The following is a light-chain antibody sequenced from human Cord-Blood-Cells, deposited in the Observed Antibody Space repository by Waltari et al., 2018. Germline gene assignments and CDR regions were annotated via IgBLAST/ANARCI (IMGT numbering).Light chain of an antibody. CDR3: QQVNSCPLT. V-gene: IGKV1-13*02. J-gene: IGKJ4*01. Sequence: AIQLTQYPSSLSASVGDSVAITCRASQGISRALAWYQQKPGKAPKLLSYDASSLESGVPSRFIGSGSGTDFTLTSSSLQPEDLATYYCQQVNSCPLTFGGGTKVEIK. CDR2: DAS. CDR1: QGISRA.